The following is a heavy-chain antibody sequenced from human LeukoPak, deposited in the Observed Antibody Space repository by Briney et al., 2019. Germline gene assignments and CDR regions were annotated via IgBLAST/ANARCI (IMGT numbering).Heavy chain of an antibody. CDR3: AKDLAYYYDSSGYYYY. CDR1: GFSFNNYA. CDR2: ISGSGGST. D-gene: IGHD3-22*01. J-gene: IGHJ4*02. Sequence: GGSLRLSCVVSGFSFNNYAMNWVRQGPGRGLEWVSAISGSGGSTYYADSVKGRFTISRDNSKNTLYLQMNSLRAEDTAVYYCAKDLAYYYDSSGYYYYWGQGTLVTVSS. V-gene: IGHV3-23*01.